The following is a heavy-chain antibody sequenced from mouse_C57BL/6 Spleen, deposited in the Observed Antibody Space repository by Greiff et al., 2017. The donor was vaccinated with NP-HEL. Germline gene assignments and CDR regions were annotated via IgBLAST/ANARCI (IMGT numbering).Heavy chain of an antibody. CDR1: GYTFTSYW. CDR2: IDPNSGGT. J-gene: IGHJ1*03. CDR3: ARFITTVVADWYFDV. D-gene: IGHD1-1*01. V-gene: IGHV1-72*01. Sequence: VQLQQSGAELVKPGASVKLSCKASGYTFTSYWMHWVKQRPGRGLEWIGRIDPNSGGTKYNEKFKSKATLTVDKPSSTAYMQLSSLTSEDSAVYYCARFITTVVADWYFDVWGTGTTVTVSS.